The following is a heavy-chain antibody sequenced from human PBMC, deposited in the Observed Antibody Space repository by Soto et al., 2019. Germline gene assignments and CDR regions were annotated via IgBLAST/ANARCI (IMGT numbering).Heavy chain of an antibody. CDR1: GHTFTSYG. V-gene: IGHV1-18*01. J-gene: IGHJ4*02. CDR3: ARGQSAWGVFDY. CDR2: INTYNGNA. Sequence: QVQLVQSGAEVKKPGASVKVSCKSSGHTFTSYGITWVRQAPGQGLEWMGWINTYNGNAKYAQRLQGRVAMTTDTSTSTVYMELRSLRSDDTAVYYCARGQSAWGVFDYWGQGTLVTVSS. D-gene: IGHD3-10*01.